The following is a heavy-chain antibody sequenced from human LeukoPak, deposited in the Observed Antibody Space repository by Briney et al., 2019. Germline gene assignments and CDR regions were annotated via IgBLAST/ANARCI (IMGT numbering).Heavy chain of an antibody. Sequence: GGSLRLSCAASGFTFSSYGMHWVRQAPGKGLEWVAVIWYDGSNKYYADSVKGRLTISRDNSKNTLYVQMNSLRAEDTAVYYCARDRVDFGYYFDYWGQGTLVTVSS. CDR1: GFTFSSYG. D-gene: IGHD3-3*01. V-gene: IGHV3-33*01. J-gene: IGHJ4*02. CDR3: ARDRVDFGYYFDY. CDR2: IWYDGSNK.